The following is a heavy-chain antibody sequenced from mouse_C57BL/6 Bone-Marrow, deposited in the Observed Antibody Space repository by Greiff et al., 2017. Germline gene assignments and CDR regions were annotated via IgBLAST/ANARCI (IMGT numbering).Heavy chain of an antibody. V-gene: IGHV5-4*03. CDR1: GFTFSGYA. CDR2: ISDGGSYT. J-gene: IGHJ1*03. Sequence: EVKVEESGGGLVKPGGSLKLSCAASGFTFSGYAMSWVRQTPEKRLEWVATISDGGSYTDYQDNVKGPFTISIDNAKNTLYLQMSHLKSEDTAMYYCARRCHWYSEVWGTGTTVTVSS. CDR3: ARRCHWYSEV. D-gene: IGHD6-1*01.